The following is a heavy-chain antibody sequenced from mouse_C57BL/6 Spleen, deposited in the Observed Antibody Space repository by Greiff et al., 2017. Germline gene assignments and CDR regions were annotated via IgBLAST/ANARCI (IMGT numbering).Heavy chain of an antibody. V-gene: IGHV5-17*01. Sequence: EVKLVESGGGLVKPGGSLKLSCAASGFTFSDYGMHWVRQAPEKGLAWVAYISSGSSTIYYADTVKGRFPISRDNAKNTLFLQMTSLRSEDTAMYYCARSDDYDGGGFAYWGQGTLVTVSA. D-gene: IGHD2-4*01. CDR3: ARSDDYDGGGFAY. CDR1: GFTFSDYG. J-gene: IGHJ3*01. CDR2: ISSGSSTI.